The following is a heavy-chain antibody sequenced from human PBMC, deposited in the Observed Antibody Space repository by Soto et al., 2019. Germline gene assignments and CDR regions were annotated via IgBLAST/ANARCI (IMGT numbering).Heavy chain of an antibody. CDR3: ARDLRFQGHDYADYLGYGMDV. Sequence: SETLSLTCTVSGGSISPYYWSWIRQPPGKGLEWIGFIYYSGRTSYNPSLKSRVTISVDTSKNQFSLNLSSVTAADTAVYYCARDLRFQGHDYADYLGYGMDVWGQGTTVTVS. CDR2: IYYSGRT. V-gene: IGHV4-59*01. D-gene: IGHD4-17*01. J-gene: IGHJ6*02. CDR1: GGSISPYY.